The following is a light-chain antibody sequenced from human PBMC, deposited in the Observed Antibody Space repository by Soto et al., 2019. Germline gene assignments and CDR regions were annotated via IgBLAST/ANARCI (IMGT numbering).Light chain of an antibody. J-gene: IGLJ3*02. V-gene: IGLV3-21*04. CDR3: RGWNVRSDHPG. CDR1: NIGSKS. Sequence: SYELTQPPSVSVAPGKTARITCGGNNIGSKSVHWYQQKPGQAPVLVIYYDSDRPSGIPERFSGSNSGNTATLTISRVEAGNGPDYSCRGWNVRSDHPGFGEGTRLTVL. CDR2: YDS.